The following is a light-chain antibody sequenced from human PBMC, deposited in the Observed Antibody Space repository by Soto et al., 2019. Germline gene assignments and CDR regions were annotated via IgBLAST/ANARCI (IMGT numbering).Light chain of an antibody. J-gene: IGKJ1*01. CDR3: LQDYIYPRT. CDR2: AAS. Sequence: AIQMTQSPSSLSASVGDRVTITCRARQGIRNDLGWYQQKPGKAPKLLIYAASSLQSGVPSRFSGSGSGTDFTLTIRRLQPEDFATYYCLQDYIYPRTFGQGTKGEIK. CDR1: QGIRND. V-gene: IGKV1-6*01.